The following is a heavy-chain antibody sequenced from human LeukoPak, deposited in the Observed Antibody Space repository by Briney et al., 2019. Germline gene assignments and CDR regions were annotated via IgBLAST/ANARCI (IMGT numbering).Heavy chain of an antibody. Sequence: ASVKVSCKASGYTFTGYYMHWVRQAPGQGLEWMGWINPNSGGTNYAQKFQGRATMTRDTSISTAYMELSRLRSDDTAVYYCASYITSRDGYNSWGQGTLVTVSS. CDR1: GYTFTGYY. V-gene: IGHV1-2*02. D-gene: IGHD5-24*01. CDR2: INPNSGGT. CDR3: ASYITSRDGYNS. J-gene: IGHJ5*02.